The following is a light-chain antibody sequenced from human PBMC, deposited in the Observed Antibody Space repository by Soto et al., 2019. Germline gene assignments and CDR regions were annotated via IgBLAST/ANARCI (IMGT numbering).Light chain of an antibody. CDR3: QQYGSSPAT. Sequence: EIVLTQSPGTLSLPPGERATLSCRASQSVSSSYVAWHQQKPGQAPRLLISGASSRATGIPDRFSGCGSVTDFTLTISRLEPEDFAVYYCQQYGSSPATFGQGTNVDIK. V-gene: IGKV3-20*01. CDR2: GAS. CDR1: QSVSSSY. J-gene: IGKJ1*01.